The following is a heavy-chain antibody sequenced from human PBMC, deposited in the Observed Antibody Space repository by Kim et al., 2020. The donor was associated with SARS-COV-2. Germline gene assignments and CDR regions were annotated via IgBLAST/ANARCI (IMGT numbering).Heavy chain of an antibody. J-gene: IGHJ6*02. CDR1: GFTFSSYS. CDR2: ISSSSSTI. CDR3: ARDPLAPYCSSTSCWAPPHGMGV. D-gene: IGHD2-2*01. Sequence: GESLRLSCAASGFTFSSYSMNWVRQAPGKGLEWVSYISSSSSTIYYADSVKGRFTISRDNAKNSLYLQMNSLRDEDTAVYYCARDPLAPYCSSTSCWAPPHGMGVCGQETTVTVSS. V-gene: IGHV3-48*02.